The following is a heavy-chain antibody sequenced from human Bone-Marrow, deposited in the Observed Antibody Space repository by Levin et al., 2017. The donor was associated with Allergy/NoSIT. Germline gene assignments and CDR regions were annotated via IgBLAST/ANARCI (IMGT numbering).Heavy chain of an antibody. D-gene: IGHD3-10*01. CDR1: GFTFTNYA. CDR3: VRESLTLWPYHSGSGSYD. J-gene: IGHJ4*02. Sequence: LSLTCAASGFTFTNYALHWVRQAPRRGLEWVAIISNDGSNTYYADSVKGRFTISRDNAKSALYLQMSSLRDEDTAVYYCVRESLTLWPYHSGSGSYDWGQGALVTVSS. V-gene: IGHV3-30-3*01. CDR2: ISNDGSNT.